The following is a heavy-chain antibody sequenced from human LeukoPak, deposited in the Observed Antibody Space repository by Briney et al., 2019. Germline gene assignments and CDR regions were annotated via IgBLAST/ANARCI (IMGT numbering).Heavy chain of an antibody. CDR2: IYYSGTT. CDR1: GDSVSSDSYY. CDR3: ARDSRGYYDSSGNFDY. Sequence: SETLSLTCTVSGDSVSSDSYYWSWIRQPPGKGLEWIAYIYYSGTTKYNPSLKSRVTIAVDTSKNHFSLKLSSVTAADTAVYYCARDSRGYYDSSGNFDYWGQGTLVTVSS. V-gene: IGHV4-61*03. J-gene: IGHJ4*02. D-gene: IGHD3-22*01.